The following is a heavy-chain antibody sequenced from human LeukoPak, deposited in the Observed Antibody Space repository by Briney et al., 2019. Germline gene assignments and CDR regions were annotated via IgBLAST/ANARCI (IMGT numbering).Heavy chain of an antibody. CDR1: GYSISSGYY. V-gene: IGHV4-38-2*02. Sequence: SETLSLTCAVSGYSISSGYYWGWIRQPPGKGLEWIGNIYHSGSTYYNPSLKSRVTISVDTSKNQFSLKLSSVTAADTAVYYCAREGRFWSGYGLDYWGQGTLVTVSS. D-gene: IGHD3-3*01. CDR3: AREGRFWSGYGLDY. J-gene: IGHJ4*02. CDR2: IYHSGST.